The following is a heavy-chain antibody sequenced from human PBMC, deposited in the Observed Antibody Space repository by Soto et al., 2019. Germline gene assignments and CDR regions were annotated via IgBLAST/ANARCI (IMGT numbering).Heavy chain of an antibody. V-gene: IGHV1-58*01. CDR3: AADSHYDFYSGYVDWFDP. CDR2: IVVGSGNT. Sequence: SVKVSCKASGFTFTSSAVQWVRQARGQRLEWIGWIVVGSGNTNYAQKFQERVTITRDMSTSTAYMELSSLRSEDTAVYYCAADSHYDFYSGYVDWFDPWGQGTLVTVSS. CDR1: GFTFTSSA. J-gene: IGHJ5*02. D-gene: IGHD3-3*01.